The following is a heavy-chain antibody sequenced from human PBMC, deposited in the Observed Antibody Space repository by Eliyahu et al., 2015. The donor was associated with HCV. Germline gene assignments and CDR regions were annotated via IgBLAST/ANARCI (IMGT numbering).Heavy chain of an antibody. CDR3: ARYRFYALDI. D-gene: IGHD1-14*01. CDR2: ITATSSAI. Sequence: EVQLVESGGGSVQPGGSLRLSCAASGFTFRSESMNWVRQAPGKGLEWISYITATSSAINYADSVRGRFTISRDNDRNSLYLQMNSLRAEDTAIYYCARYRFYALDIWDQGTMVTVSS. CDR1: GFTFRSES. J-gene: IGHJ3*02. V-gene: IGHV3-48*01.